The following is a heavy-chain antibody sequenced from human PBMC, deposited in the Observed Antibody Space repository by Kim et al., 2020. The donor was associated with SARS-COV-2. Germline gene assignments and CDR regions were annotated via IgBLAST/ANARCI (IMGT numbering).Heavy chain of an antibody. V-gene: IGHV3-74*01. CDR3: ARDRSGAADY. CDR1: GFSFSSYW. Sequence: GVSLRLSCAASGFSFSSYWMNWVRQAPGKGLGWVSRTNEDGSTKNYADSVRGRFTISRDNAENTLFLQMNSLTAEDTAVYYCARDRSGAADYWGQGTLVTVSS. J-gene: IGHJ4*02. D-gene: IGHD3-10*01. CDR2: TNEDGSTK.